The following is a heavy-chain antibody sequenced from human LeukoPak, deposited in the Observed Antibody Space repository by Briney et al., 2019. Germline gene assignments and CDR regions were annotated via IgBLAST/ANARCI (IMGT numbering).Heavy chain of an antibody. D-gene: IGHD1-26*01. V-gene: IGHV3-30*02. CDR3: AKPSGSGVDY. Sequence: GGSLRLSCAASGFTFSSYGMHWVRQAPGKGLEWVAFIRSDGYHTYYADSVKGRFTITRDNSKNTLYLQMNSLRLDDMGVYYCAKPSGSGVDYWGRGTRVTVSS. CDR1: GFTFSSYG. CDR2: IRSDGYHT. J-gene: IGHJ4*02.